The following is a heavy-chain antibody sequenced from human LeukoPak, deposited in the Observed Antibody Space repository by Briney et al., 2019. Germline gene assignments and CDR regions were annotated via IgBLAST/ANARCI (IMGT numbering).Heavy chain of an antibody. CDR2: ISSSGSTI. V-gene: IGHV3-11*04. CDR3: AREISTAGSVCFDP. Sequence: GGSLRLSCAASGFTFSDYYMSWIRQGPGKGLECVSHISSSGSTIYYADSVKGRFTISRDNAKNSLYLQMNSLRADDTAVYYCAREISTAGSVCFDPWGQGTLVTVSS. CDR1: GFTFSDYY. D-gene: IGHD6-13*01. J-gene: IGHJ5*02.